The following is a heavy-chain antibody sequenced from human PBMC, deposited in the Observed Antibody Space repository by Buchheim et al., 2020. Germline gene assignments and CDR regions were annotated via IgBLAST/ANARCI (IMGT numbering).Heavy chain of an antibody. V-gene: IGHV3-30*18. Sequence: QVQLVESGGGVVQPGRSLRLSCAASGFTFSSYGMHWVRQAPGKGLEWVAVISYDGSNKYYADSVKGRFTISRDNSKNTLYLQMNSLSAEDTAVYYCAKDAFLYCSGGSRPTQNFDYWGQGTL. CDR2: ISYDGSNK. CDR3: AKDAFLYCSGGSRPTQNFDY. CDR1: GFTFSSYG. D-gene: IGHD2-15*01. J-gene: IGHJ4*02.